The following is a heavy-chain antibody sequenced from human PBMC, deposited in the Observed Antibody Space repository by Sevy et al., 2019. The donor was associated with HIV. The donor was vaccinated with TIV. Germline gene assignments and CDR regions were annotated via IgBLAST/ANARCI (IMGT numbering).Heavy chain of an antibody. Sequence: SGPTLVKPTQTLTLTWTFSGFSLTTSGVGVGWIRQPPGKALEWLALIYWDDDKRYSPSLKSRLTITKDTSKNQVVLTMTNMDPVDTATYYCAHRPDNYDILTGYFPNRFDPWGQGTLVTVSS. V-gene: IGHV2-5*02. CDR3: AHRPDNYDILTGYFPNRFDP. CDR1: GFSLTTSGVG. J-gene: IGHJ5*02. D-gene: IGHD3-9*01. CDR2: IYWDDDK.